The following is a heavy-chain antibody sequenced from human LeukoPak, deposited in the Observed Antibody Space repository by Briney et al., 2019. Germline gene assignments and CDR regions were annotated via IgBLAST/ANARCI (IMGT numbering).Heavy chain of an antibody. D-gene: IGHD6-19*01. Sequence: GGSLRLSCAASGFTLSSYSMNWVRQAPGKGLEWVSSISTTSSYIYYADSVMGRFTISRDNAQNSLFLQMNSLRAEDTAVYYCARAQPPLDSSGWWRIFDYWGQGTLVTVSS. J-gene: IGHJ4*02. CDR1: GFTLSSYS. CDR3: ARAQPPLDSSGWWRIFDY. CDR2: ISTTSSYI. V-gene: IGHV3-21*01.